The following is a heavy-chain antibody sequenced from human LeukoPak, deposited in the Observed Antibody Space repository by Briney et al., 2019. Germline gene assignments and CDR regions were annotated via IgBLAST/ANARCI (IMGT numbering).Heavy chain of an antibody. CDR2: ISKDGSKT. D-gene: IGHD1-7*01. Sequence: PGGSLRLSCAASGFTFSDHVMHWVRQAPGMGLEWVAVISKDGSKTFCAGSVEGRFTFSRDNSENTLYLQMNYLKPEDTAVYYCAKDEGTIWNSKNDPFDIWGQGTMVTVSS. J-gene: IGHJ3*02. CDR3: AKDEGTIWNSKNDPFDI. CDR1: GFTFSDHV. V-gene: IGHV3-30*17.